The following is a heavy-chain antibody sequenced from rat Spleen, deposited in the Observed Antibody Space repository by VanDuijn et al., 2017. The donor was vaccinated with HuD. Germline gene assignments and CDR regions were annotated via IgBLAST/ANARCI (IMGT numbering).Heavy chain of an antibody. Sequence: EVLLVESGGGLVQPGRSLKLSCAASGFTFSNYDMAWVRQAPTKGLEWVASISISGGSTYYRDSVKGRFTVSRDNAKSTLYLQMDSLRSEDTATYYCNYPGIISGNWFAYWGQGTLVTVSS. J-gene: IGHJ3*01. V-gene: IGHV5-25*01. CDR2: ISISGGST. CDR3: NYPGIISGNWFAY. D-gene: IGHD1-4*01. CDR1: GFTFSNYD.